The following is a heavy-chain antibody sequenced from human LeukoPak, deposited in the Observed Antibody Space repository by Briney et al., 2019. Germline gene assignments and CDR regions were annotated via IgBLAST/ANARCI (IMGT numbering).Heavy chain of an antibody. CDR1: GFTFSSYA. J-gene: IGHJ4*02. V-gene: IGHV3-30-3*01. CDR3: ARDKGGYSYGSPYY. Sequence: PGRSLRLSCAASGFTFSSYAMHWVRQAPGKGLEWVAVISYDGSNKYYADSVKGRFTISRDNSKNTLYLQMNSLRAEDTAVYYCARDKGGYSYGSPYYWGQGTLVTVSS. D-gene: IGHD5-18*01. CDR2: ISYDGSNK.